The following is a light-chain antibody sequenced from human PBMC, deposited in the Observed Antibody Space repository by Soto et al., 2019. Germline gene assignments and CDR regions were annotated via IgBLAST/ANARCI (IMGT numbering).Light chain of an antibody. CDR2: GAS. V-gene: IGKV3-15*01. J-gene: IGKJ1*01. Sequence: EIVMPQAPATLSVSPGQRATLSCRASQSVSRNLAWYQQKPGQAPTLLIYGASTRATGIPARFSGSGSGTEFTLTISSLQSEDFAVYYCQQYTNWPPRTFGEGAKVEIK. CDR3: QQYTNWPPRT. CDR1: QSVSRN.